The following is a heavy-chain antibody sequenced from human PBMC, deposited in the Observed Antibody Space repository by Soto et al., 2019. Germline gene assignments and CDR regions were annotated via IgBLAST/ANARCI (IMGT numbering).Heavy chain of an antibody. Sequence: EVQLVESGGGLVQPGGSLKLSCAASGFTFSGSTMHWVRQASGKGLEWVGRVRNKANSYATEYGASVKGRFTISRDDSKNTAYLQMNSLKTEDTAVYYCTRWVVRGVMLDSWGQGTLVTVSS. CDR2: VRNKANSYAT. CDR1: GFTFSGST. D-gene: IGHD3-10*01. J-gene: IGHJ4*02. V-gene: IGHV3-73*02. CDR3: TRWVVRGVMLDS.